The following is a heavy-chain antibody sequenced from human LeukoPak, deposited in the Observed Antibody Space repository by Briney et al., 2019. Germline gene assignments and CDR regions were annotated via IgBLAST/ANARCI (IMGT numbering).Heavy chain of an antibody. Sequence: ASVKVSCKASGFTFTSSAVQWVRQARGQRLEWIGWIVVGSGNTIYAQKFQERVTITRDMSTSTAYMELSSLRSEDTAVYYCAADQFGYYYGSGNYPWGQGTLVTVSS. D-gene: IGHD3-10*01. CDR1: GFTFTSSA. CDR2: IVVGSGNT. CDR3: AADQFGYYYGSGNYP. J-gene: IGHJ5*02. V-gene: IGHV1-58*01.